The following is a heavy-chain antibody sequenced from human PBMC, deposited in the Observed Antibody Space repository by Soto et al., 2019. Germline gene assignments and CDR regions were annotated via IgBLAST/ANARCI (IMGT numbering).Heavy chain of an antibody. CDR1: GGSISDTHV. Sequence: PSDTLSLTCVDSGGSISDTHVWSWVRQPPGKGLEWIGELFPSGTTDYNPSLKSRVTMSLGKSRNQLSLTLNSVTAADTAVYYCATEDSMNWTHDYWGHGILVT. J-gene: IGHJ4*01. CDR2: LFPSGTT. CDR3: ATEDSMNWTHDY. D-gene: IGHD1-1*01. V-gene: IGHV4-4*02.